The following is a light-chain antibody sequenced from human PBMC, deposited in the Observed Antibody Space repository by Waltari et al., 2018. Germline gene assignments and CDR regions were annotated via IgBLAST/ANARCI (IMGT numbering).Light chain of an antibody. J-gene: IGKJ1*01. V-gene: IGKV1-6*01. CDR3: LQDFNYPWT. Sequence: AIQLTQSPSSLSASIGDRVTITCRGSQRIRDGLAWFQQKPGKARKLLIYAASTLESGVPSRFSGSGSVTEFTLNIRSLQPEDFATYYCLQDFNYPWTFGQGTKVEIK. CDR1: QRIRDG. CDR2: AAS.